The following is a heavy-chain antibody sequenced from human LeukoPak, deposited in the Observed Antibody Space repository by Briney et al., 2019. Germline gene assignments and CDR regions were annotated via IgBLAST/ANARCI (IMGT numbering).Heavy chain of an antibody. CDR2: ISHSSSTM. D-gene: IGHD3-22*01. CDR1: GFTFSDYY. CDR3: ARRGSSSGYYVS. Sequence: PGGSLRLSCVASGFTFSDYYMSWIRQAPGKGLEWVSYISHSSSTMYYADSVKGRFTISRDNAKNSLYLQMDSLRAEDTSVYYCARRGSSSGYYVSWGQGTLVTVSS. J-gene: IGHJ4*02. V-gene: IGHV3-11*04.